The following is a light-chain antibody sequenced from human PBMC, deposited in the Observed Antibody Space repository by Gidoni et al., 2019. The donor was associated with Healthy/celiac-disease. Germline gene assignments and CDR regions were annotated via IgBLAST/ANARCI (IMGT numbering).Light chain of an antibody. V-gene: IGKV1-5*03. Sequence: DIQMTQSPSTLSASVGDRVTITCRASQSISSWLAWYPQKPGKAHKLLIYKASSLESGVPSRFSGSGSGTEFTLTISSLQPDDFATYYCQQYNSYLCSFXXXTKLEIK. J-gene: IGKJ2*04. CDR3: QQYNSYLCS. CDR1: QSISSW. CDR2: KAS.